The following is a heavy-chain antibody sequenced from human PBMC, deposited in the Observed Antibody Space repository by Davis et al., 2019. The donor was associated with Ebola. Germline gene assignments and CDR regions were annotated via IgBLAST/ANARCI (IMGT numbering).Heavy chain of an antibody. CDR2: ISAYNGNT. Sequence: AASVKVSCKASGYTFTSYGISWVRQAPGQGLEWMGWISAYNGNTNYAQKLQGRVTMTTDTSTSTAYMELRSLRSDDTAVYYCARRTAGWELLFDFDYWGQGTLVAVSS. D-gene: IGHD1-26*01. J-gene: IGHJ4*02. CDR3: ARRTAGWELLFDFDY. CDR1: GYTFTSYG. V-gene: IGHV1-18*01.